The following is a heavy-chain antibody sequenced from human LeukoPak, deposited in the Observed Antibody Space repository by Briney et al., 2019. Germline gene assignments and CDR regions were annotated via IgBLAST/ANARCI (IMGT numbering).Heavy chain of an antibody. D-gene: IGHD6-13*01. CDR1: GGSISTYY. CDR2: IHYSGST. CDR3: ARDGTSSWIDAFDI. V-gene: IGHV4-59*01. Sequence: SETLSLTCAVSGGSISTYYWSWIRQPPGRGLEWIGSIHYSGSTSFNSSLKSRVTISVDTSKNQFSLKLTSVTAADTAVYFCARDGTSSWIDAFDIWGQGTMVTVSS. J-gene: IGHJ3*02.